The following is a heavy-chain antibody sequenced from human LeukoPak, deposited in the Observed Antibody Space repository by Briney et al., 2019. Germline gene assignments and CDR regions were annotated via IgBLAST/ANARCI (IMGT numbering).Heavy chain of an antibody. Sequence: TGGSLRLSCAASGFTFSSYSMNWVRQAPGKGLEWVSYISSSSSTIYYADSVKGRFTISRDNAKNSLYLQMNSLRAEDTAVYYCARVLGAYSNVYGPDFDYWGQGTLVTVSS. J-gene: IGHJ4*02. CDR2: ISSSSSTI. D-gene: IGHD3-16*01. CDR3: ARVLGAYSNVYGPDFDY. V-gene: IGHV3-48*01. CDR1: GFTFSSYS.